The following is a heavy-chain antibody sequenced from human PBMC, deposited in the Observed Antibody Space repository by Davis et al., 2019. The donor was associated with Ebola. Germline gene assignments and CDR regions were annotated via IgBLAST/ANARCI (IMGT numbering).Heavy chain of an antibody. D-gene: IGHD5-24*01. J-gene: IGHJ4*02. CDR1: GVTFNGYH. CDR2: VSPNGGT. V-gene: IGHV1-46*02. Sequence: ASVKVSCKASGVTFNGYHGNWVRQAPGQGLEWMGAVSPNGGTTYAQKFSGRLTVTRDTSTSTIYMELRGLTSADAAVYYCARSVEFWGQGTLVTVSS. CDR3: ARSVEF.